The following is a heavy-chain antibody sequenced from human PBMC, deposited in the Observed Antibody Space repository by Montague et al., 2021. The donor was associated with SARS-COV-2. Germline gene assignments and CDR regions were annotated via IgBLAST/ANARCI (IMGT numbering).Heavy chain of an antibody. CDR2: IYYSGST. D-gene: IGHD6-13*01. Sequence: SETLSLTCTVSGGSISSSSYYWCRIRQPPGKGLEWIGSIYYSGSTYYNPSLKSRVTISVDTSKNQFFLKLSSVTAADTAVYYCARVGRQQQVRLCGMDVWGQGTTVTVSS. CDR1: GGSISSSSYY. J-gene: IGHJ6*02. CDR3: ARVGRQQQVRLCGMDV. V-gene: IGHV4-39*07.